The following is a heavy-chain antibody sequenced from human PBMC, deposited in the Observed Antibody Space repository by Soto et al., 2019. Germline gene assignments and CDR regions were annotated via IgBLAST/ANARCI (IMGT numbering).Heavy chain of an antibody. J-gene: IGHJ6*02. CDR1: GFTFSSYA. CDR2: ISYDGSNK. D-gene: IGHD3-10*01. V-gene: IGHV3-30-3*01. CDR3: ARQLWFGELSQSDGMDV. Sequence: GGSLRLSCAASGFTFSSYAMHWVRQAPGKGLEWVAVISYDGSNKYYADSVKGRFTISRDNSKNTLYLQMNSLRAEDTAVYYWARQLWFGELSQSDGMDVWGQGTTVTVSS.